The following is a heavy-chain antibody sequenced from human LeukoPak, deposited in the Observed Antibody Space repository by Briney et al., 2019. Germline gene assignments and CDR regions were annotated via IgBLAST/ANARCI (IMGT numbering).Heavy chain of an antibody. J-gene: IGHJ4*02. V-gene: IGHV4-59*08. CDR2: IYYSGST. Sequence: SETLSLTCTVSGGSISSYYWSWIRQPPGKGLEWIGYIYYSGSTNYNPSLKSRVAISVDTSKNQFSLKLSSVTAADTAVYYCARHEATGRDDLQGYFDYWGQGTLVTVSS. CDR1: GGSISSYY. CDR3: ARHEATGRDDLQGYFDY. D-gene: IGHD5-24*01.